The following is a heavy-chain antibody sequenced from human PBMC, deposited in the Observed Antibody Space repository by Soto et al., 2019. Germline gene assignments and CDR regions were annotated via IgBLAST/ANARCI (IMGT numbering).Heavy chain of an antibody. D-gene: IGHD7-27*01. V-gene: IGHV3-30*04. CDR2: ISYDGSNK. CDR3: ARPLTGDVRGAFDI. Sequence: GGSLRLSCAASGFTFSSYAMHWVRQAPGKGLEWVAVISYDGSNKYYADSVKGRFTISRDNSKNTLYLQMNSLRAEDTAVYYCARPLTGDVRGAFDIWGQGTMVTVSS. CDR1: GFTFSSYA. J-gene: IGHJ3*02.